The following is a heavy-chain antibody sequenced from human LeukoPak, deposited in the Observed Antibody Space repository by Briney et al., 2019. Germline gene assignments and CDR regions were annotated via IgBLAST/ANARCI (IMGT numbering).Heavy chain of an antibody. J-gene: IGHJ4*02. CDR2: INSDGSST. V-gene: IGHV3-74*01. CDR3: ARGDYYDSSLY. D-gene: IGHD3-22*01. Sequence: PGGSLRLSCAASGFTFSNNWMHWVRQAPGKGLVWVSRINSDGSSTSYADSVKGRFTISRDNAKNTLYLQMNSLRAEDTAVYYCARGDYYDSSLYWGQGTLVTVSS. CDR1: GFTFSNNW.